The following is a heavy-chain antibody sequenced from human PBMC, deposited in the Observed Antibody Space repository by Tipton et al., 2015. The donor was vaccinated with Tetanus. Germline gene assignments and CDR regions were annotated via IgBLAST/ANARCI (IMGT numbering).Heavy chain of an antibody. D-gene: IGHD3-22*01. CDR3: ARDLRNYYDSSGYSDY. Sequence: SLRLSCEVSGFTFSNYKMNWVRQAPGRGLEWVSSISSSSSYIYYADSVKGRFTISRDNAKNSLYLQMNSLRAEDTAVYYCARDLRNYYDSSGYSDYWGQGTLVTVSS. CDR1: GFTFSNYK. CDR2: ISSSSSYI. J-gene: IGHJ4*02. V-gene: IGHV3-21*01.